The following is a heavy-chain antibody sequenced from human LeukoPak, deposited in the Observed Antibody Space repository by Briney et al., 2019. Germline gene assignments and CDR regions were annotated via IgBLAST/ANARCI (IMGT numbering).Heavy chain of an antibody. CDR1: GYTFTSYG. D-gene: IGHD6-13*01. CDR3: ARYSSSWDYYYMDV. J-gene: IGHJ6*03. Sequence: ASVKVSCKASGYTFTSYGISWVRQAPGQGLEWMGWISAYNGNTNYAQKFQGRVTMTRDTSISTAYMELSRLRSDDTAVYYCARYSSSWDYYYMDVWGKGTTVTISS. V-gene: IGHV1-18*01. CDR2: ISAYNGNT.